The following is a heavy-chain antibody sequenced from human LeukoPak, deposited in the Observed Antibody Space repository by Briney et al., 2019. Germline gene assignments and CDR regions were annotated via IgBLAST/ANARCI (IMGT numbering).Heavy chain of an antibody. D-gene: IGHD3-3*01. CDR2: IYSDGST. V-gene: IGHV3-53*01. Sequence: GGSLRLSCAASGFTVSNNYMNWVRQAPGKGLEWVSVIYSDGSTHYTDSVKGRFTISRDNSKNTLFLQMNSLRVEDTAPYYCAKSVAIYFYNGLDVWGQGTTVTVSS. J-gene: IGHJ6*02. CDR3: AKSVAIYFYNGLDV. CDR1: GFTVSNNY.